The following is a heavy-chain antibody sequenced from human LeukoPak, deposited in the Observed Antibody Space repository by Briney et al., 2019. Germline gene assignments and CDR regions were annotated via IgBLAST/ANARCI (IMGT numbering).Heavy chain of an antibody. CDR3: ARDANRYRGAFDI. J-gene: IGHJ3*02. CDR1: GFTFSSYA. CDR2: ISYDGSNK. D-gene: IGHD1-14*01. V-gene: IGHV3-30-3*01. Sequence: PGGSLRLSCAASGFTFSSYAMHWVRQAPGKGLEWVAVISYDGSNKYYADSVKGRFTISRDNSKNTLYLQMNSLRAEDTAVYYCARDANRYRGAFDIWGQGTMVTVSS.